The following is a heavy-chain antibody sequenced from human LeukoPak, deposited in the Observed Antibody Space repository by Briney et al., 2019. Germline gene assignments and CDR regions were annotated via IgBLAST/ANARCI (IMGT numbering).Heavy chain of an antibody. CDR1: GFTFSSYS. J-gene: IGHJ4*02. CDR2: ISSSSSYI. D-gene: IGHD3-16*01. Sequence: GGSLRLSCAASGFTFSSYSMNWVRQAPGKGLEWVSSISSSSSYIYYADSVKGRFTISRDSAKNSLYLQMDSLRAEDTAVYYCARDRGGVMATDYWGQGTLVTVSS. CDR3: ARDRGGVMATDY. V-gene: IGHV3-21*01.